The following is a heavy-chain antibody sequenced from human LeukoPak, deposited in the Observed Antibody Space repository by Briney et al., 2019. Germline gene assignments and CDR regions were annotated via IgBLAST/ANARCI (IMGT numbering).Heavy chain of an antibody. CDR3: ARAYDFWSGYSSSFFDY. CDR2: IYHSGST. D-gene: IGHD3-3*01. CDR1: GGSISSGGYS. J-gene: IGHJ4*02. V-gene: IGHV4-30-2*01. Sequence: PSQTLSLTCAVSGGSISSGGYSWSWIRQPPGKGLEWIGYIYHSGSTYYNPSLKSRVTISVDRSKNQFSLKLSSVTAADTAVYYCARAYDFWSGYSSSFFDYWGQGTLVTVSS.